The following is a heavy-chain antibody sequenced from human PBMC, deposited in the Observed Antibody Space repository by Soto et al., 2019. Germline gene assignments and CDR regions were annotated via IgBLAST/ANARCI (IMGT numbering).Heavy chain of an antibody. D-gene: IGHD3-9*01. V-gene: IGHV1-3*01. CDR2: INAGNGNT. J-gene: IGHJ5*02. CDR3: ARDSPYYYDILTGYYNVAWFDP. CDR1: GYTFTSYA. Sequence: ASVKVSCKASGYTFTSYAMHWVRQAPGQRLEWMGWINAGNGNTKYSQKFQGRVTITRDTSASTAYMELSSLRSEDTAVYYCARDSPYYYDILTGYYNVAWFDPWGQGTLVTVSS.